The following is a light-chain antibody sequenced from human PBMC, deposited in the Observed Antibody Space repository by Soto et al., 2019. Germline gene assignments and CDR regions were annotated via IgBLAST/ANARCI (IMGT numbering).Light chain of an antibody. J-gene: IGKJ1*01. CDR2: GAS. Sequence: EIVLTQSPGTLSLSPGERATLSCRASQSVSSSYLAWYQQKPGQAPRLIIYGASSRATGIPDRFSGSGSGEDFTLTISRLEPEDFAVYYFQQYGSSPWTFGQGTKVEIK. V-gene: IGKV3-20*01. CDR1: QSVSSSY. CDR3: QQYGSSPWT.